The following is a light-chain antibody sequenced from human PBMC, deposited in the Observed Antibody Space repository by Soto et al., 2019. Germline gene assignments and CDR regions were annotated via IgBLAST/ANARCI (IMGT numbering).Light chain of an antibody. CDR2: AAS. J-gene: IGKJ5*01. V-gene: IGKV1-9*01. CDR1: QGSSNF. Sequence: IQMTHSPSTRSGSAGDRVTITCRASQGSSNFLDWYQQKPGTAPNLLIYAASTLPSGVPSRFSGSGSGTEFTLTISSLQYEDFAVYYCQQYNNWPITFGQGTRLEIK. CDR3: QQYNNWPIT.